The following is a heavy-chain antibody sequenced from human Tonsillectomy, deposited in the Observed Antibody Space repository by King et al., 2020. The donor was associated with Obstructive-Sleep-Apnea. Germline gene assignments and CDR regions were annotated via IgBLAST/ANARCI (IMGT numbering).Heavy chain of an antibody. Sequence: QLQESGPGLVKPSETLSLTCTVSGVSISSISDYCGWIRQPPGKGLEGIGSIYYSGSTYYNPSLKSRVTISLDTPKNQSSLQLISVTAADTSVYYCARVISFSGYGMAVWGQGTTVTVSS. D-gene: IGHD2/OR15-2a*01. CDR2: IYYSGST. J-gene: IGHJ6*02. CDR1: GVSISSISDY. CDR3: ARVISFSGYGMAV. V-gene: IGHV4-39*07.